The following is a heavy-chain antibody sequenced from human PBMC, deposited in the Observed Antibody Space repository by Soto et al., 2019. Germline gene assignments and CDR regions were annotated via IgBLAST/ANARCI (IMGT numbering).Heavy chain of an antibody. D-gene: IGHD3-10*01. CDR2: IYHSGST. J-gene: IGHJ6*02. Sequence: SETLSLTCAVSSGSISSSNWWSWVRQPPGKGLEWIGEIYHSGSTNYNPSLKSRVTISVDTSKNQFSLKLSSVTAADTAVYYCARDVLLSNLSQYYYYGMDAWGQGTTVTAP. CDR1: SGSISSSNW. V-gene: IGHV4-4*02. CDR3: ARDVLLSNLSQYYYYGMDA.